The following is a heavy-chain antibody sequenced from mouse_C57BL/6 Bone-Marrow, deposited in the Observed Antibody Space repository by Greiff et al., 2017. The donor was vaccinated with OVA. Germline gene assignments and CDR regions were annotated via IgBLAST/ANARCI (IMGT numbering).Heavy chain of an antibody. CDR2: FHPYNDDT. CDR1: GYTFTTYP. J-gene: IGHJ3*01. CDR3: SRPGEYDGDRFGY. Sequence: QVQLQQSGAELVKPGASVKMSCKASGYTFTTYPFEWMKQNHGKSLEWLGNFHPYNDDTKYNEKFQGKATLTVEKYSSTVYLELRRLTSCDSAFYYCSRPGEYDGDRFGYWGQGTLVTVSA. V-gene: IGHV1-47*01. D-gene: IGHD2-14*01.